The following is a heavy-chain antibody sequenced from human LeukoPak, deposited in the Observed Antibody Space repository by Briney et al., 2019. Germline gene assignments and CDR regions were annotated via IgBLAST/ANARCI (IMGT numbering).Heavy chain of an antibody. CDR3: AREETRVGGSCYDY. CDR2: IIPILGIA. J-gene: IGHJ4*02. D-gene: IGHD2-15*01. Sequence: SVKVSCKASGGTFSSYAISWVRQAPGQGLEWMGRIIPILGIANYAQKFQGRVTITADKSTSTAYMELSSLRSEDTAVYYCAREETRVGGSCYDYWGQGTLVTVSS. CDR1: GGTFSSYA. V-gene: IGHV1-69*04.